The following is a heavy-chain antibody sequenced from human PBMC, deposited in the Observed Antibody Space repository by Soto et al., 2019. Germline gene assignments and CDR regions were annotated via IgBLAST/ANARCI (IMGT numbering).Heavy chain of an antibody. Sequence: SETLSLTCTVSGASMFDNNWAWIRQPPGKGLEWIGYVYYTGSTSYNPSLRSRVNISVDTSKNQFSLKLASVTAADTAEYFCAREVPYTVTSYFDSWGQGPLVTVST. D-gene: IGHD4-17*01. J-gene: IGHJ4*02. CDR1: GASMFDNN. CDR3: AREVPYTVTSYFDS. V-gene: IGHV4-59*01. CDR2: VYYTGST.